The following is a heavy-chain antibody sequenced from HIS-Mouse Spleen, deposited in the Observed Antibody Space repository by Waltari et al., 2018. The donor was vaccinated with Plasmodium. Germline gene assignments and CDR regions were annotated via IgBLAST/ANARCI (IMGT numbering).Heavy chain of an antibody. CDR3: AILVQLEPPFDY. D-gene: IGHD1-1*01. J-gene: IGHJ4*02. Sequence: EVQLLESGGVLVQPGGSLRLSCAGSGFTFSSYAMSWVRQAPGKGLEWVSAISGSGGSTYYADSVKGRFTISRDNSKNTLYLQMNSLRAEDTAVYYCAILVQLEPPFDYWGQGTLVTVSS. CDR2: ISGSGGST. CDR1: GFTFSSYA. V-gene: IGHV3-23*01.